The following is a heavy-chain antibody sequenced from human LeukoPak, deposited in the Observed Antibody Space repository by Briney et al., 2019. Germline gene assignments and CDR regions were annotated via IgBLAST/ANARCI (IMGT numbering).Heavy chain of an antibody. CDR1: GGAFSSYA. CDR2: IIPIFGTA. Sequence: SVKVSCKASGGAFSSYAISWVRQAPGQGLEWMGGIIPIFGTANYAQKFQGRVTITADESTSTAYMELSSLRSEDTAVYYCARVVIRVSRWFDPWGQGTLVTVSS. CDR3: ARVVIRVSRWFDP. V-gene: IGHV1-69*13. D-gene: IGHD3-22*01. J-gene: IGHJ5*02.